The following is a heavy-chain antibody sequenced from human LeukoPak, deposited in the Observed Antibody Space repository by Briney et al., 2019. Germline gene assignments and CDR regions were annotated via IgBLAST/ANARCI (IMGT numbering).Heavy chain of an antibody. J-gene: IGHJ4*02. V-gene: IGHV3-23*01. CDR2: ISGSGGST. CDR1: GFTFSSYA. Sequence: LGGSLRPSCAASGFTFSSYAMSWVRQAPGQGLEWVSAISGSGGSTYYAHSVKGRFTISRDNSKNTLYLQMNSLRAEDTAVYYCAKGESRYGSGSYYPDDWGQGTLVTVSS. CDR3: AKGESRYGSGSYYPDD. D-gene: IGHD3-10*01.